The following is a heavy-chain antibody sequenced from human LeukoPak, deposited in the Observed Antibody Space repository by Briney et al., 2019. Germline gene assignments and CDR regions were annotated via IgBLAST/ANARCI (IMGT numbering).Heavy chain of an antibody. CDR3: ASQVGYGSGTYYNKLFDY. Sequence: SETLSLTCTVSGGSISSTSYYWGWTGQPPGEGLEWIGSIYYSGTTYYNPSLKSRVTISLDTSQNQFSLRVTSVTAADTAVYYCASQVGYGSGTYYNKLFDYWGQGTLLTVSS. J-gene: IGHJ4*02. CDR2: IYYSGTT. V-gene: IGHV4-39*01. CDR1: GGSISSTSYY. D-gene: IGHD3-10*01.